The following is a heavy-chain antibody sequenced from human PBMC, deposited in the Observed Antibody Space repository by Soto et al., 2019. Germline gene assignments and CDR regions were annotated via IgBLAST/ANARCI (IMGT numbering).Heavy chain of an antibody. CDR2: ISGSGGST. CDR1: GFTFSSYA. D-gene: IGHD6-19*01. CDR3: AKDPSIAVFNYYYYMDV. Sequence: EVQLLESGGGLVQPGGSLRLSCAASGFTFSSYAMSWVRQAPGKGREWVSAISGSGGSTYYADSVKGRFTISRDNSKNTLYLQMNSLRAEDTAVYYCAKDPSIAVFNYYYYMDVWGKGTTVTVSS. J-gene: IGHJ6*03. V-gene: IGHV3-23*01.